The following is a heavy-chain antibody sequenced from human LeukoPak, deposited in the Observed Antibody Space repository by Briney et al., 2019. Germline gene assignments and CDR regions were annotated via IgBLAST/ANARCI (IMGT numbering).Heavy chain of an antibody. CDR3: ARDSRTVYYYYGVAV. V-gene: IGHV3-21*01. J-gene: IGHJ6*02. Sequence: PGGSLRLSCAASGFTFTSYTMNWVRQAPGKGLEWVSSISGSNSDISYADSVKGRFTISRDNAKNSLYLQMNSLRAEDTAVYYCARDSRTVYYYYGVAVWGQGTTVTVSS. CDR1: GFTFTSYT. CDR2: ISGSNSDI.